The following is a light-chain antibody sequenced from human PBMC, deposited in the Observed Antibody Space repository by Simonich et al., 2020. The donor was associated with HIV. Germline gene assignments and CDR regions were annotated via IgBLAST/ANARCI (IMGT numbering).Light chain of an antibody. V-gene: IGKV1-5*03. CDR3: QHYNSYSPT. CDR1: QSIYSW. Sequence: DIQMTQSPSTLSASVGDRVTITCRASQSIYSWLAWYQQKSGKAPKLLIYKASSLKSGVPSRFSGSGSGTEFSLTISSLQPDDFATYYCQHYNSYSPTFGQGTKLEIK. J-gene: IGKJ2*01. CDR2: KAS.